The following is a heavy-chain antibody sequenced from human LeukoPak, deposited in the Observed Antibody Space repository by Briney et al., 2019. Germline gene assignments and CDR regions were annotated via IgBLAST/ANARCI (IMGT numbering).Heavy chain of an antibody. Sequence: ASVKVSCRASGYTFTGYYMHWVRQAPGQGLEWMGWINPNSGGTNYAQKFQGRVTMTRDTSISTAYMELSRLRSDDTAVYYCARLAIPMGGAFDIWGQGTMVTVSS. CDR1: GYTFTGYY. CDR3: ARLAIPMGGAFDI. J-gene: IGHJ3*02. V-gene: IGHV1-2*02. CDR2: INPNSGGT. D-gene: IGHD3-16*01.